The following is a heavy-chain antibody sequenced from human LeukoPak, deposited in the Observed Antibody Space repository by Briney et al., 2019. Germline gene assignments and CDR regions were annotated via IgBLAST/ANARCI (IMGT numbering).Heavy chain of an antibody. Sequence: ASVKVSCKASGYTFTSYGISWVRQAPGQGLEWMGWISAYNGNTNYAQKLQGRVTMTTDTSTSTACMELRSLRSDDTAVYYCARDTEYSSGWLDYWGQGTLVTVSS. CDR1: GYTFTSYG. J-gene: IGHJ4*02. V-gene: IGHV1-18*01. CDR3: ARDTEYSSGWLDY. D-gene: IGHD6-19*01. CDR2: ISAYNGNT.